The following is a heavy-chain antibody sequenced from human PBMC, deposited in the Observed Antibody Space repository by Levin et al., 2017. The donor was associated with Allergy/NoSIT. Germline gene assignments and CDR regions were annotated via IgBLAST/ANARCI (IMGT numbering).Heavy chain of an antibody. J-gene: IGHJ6*02. Sequence: GSLRLSCAASGFTFSSYAMHWVRQAPGKGLEWVAVISYDGSNKYYADSVKGRFTISRDNSKNTLYLQMNSLRAEDTAVYYCARCVVPAAIHYYYGMDVWGQGTTVTVSS. CDR2: ISYDGSNK. V-gene: IGHV3-30*04. CDR1: GFTFSSYA. D-gene: IGHD2-2*02. CDR3: ARCVVPAAIHYYYGMDV.